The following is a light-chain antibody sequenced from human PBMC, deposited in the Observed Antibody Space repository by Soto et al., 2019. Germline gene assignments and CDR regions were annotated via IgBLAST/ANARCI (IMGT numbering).Light chain of an antibody. CDR2: EVN. Sequence: QSVLTQPPSASGSPGQSVTISCTGTSNDVGGYNYVSWYQQHPGKAPKLMIYEVNKRPSGVPDRFSGSKSGNTASLTVSGLQAEDEADSSCSSFAVSNSFVFGTGTKVTVL. CDR3: SSFAVSNSFV. J-gene: IGLJ1*01. CDR1: SNDVGGYNY. V-gene: IGLV2-8*01.